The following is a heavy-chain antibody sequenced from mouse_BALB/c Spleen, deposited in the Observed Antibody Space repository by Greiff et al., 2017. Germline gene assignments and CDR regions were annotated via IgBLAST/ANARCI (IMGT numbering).Heavy chain of an antibody. CDR1: GDSITSGY. J-gene: IGHJ1*01. V-gene: IGHV3-8*02. Sequence: EVNVVESGPSLVKPSQTLSLTCSVTGDSITSGYWNWIRKFPGNKLEYMGYISYSGSTYYNPSLKSRISITRDTSKNQYYLQLNSVTTEDTATYYCAIYYGNYWYFDGWGAGTTVTVSS. CDR2: ISYSGST. D-gene: IGHD2-1*01. CDR3: AIYYGNYWYFDG.